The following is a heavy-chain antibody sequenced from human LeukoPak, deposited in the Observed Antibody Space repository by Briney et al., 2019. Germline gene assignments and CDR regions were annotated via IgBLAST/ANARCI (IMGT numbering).Heavy chain of an antibody. CDR1: GGSFSGYY. J-gene: IGHJ6*03. CDR3: ARARRVARDMDV. Sequence: SETLSLTCAVYGGSFSGYYWSWIRQPPGKGLEWIGEINHSGSTNYNPSLKSRVTISVDTSKNQFSLKLSSVTAADTAVYYCARARRVARDMDVWGKGTTVTVSS. D-gene: IGHD2-15*01. CDR2: INHSGST. V-gene: IGHV4-34*01.